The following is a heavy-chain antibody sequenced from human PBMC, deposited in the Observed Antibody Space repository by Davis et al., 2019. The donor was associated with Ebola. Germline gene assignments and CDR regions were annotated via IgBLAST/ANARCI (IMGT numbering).Heavy chain of an antibody. V-gene: IGHV3-15*01. D-gene: IGHD6-13*01. Sequence: GESLKISCAASGFTFSNAWMSWVRQAPGKGLEWVGRIKSKTDGGTTDYAAPVKGRFTISRDDSKNTLYLQMNSLKTEDTAVYYCTTEVIAAAGTIAWGQGTLVTVSS. CDR2: IKSKTDGGTT. J-gene: IGHJ5*02. CDR1: GFTFSNAW. CDR3: TTEVIAAAGTIA.